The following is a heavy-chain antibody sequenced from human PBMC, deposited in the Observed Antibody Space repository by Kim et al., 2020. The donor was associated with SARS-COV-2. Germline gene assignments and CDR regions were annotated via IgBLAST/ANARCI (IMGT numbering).Heavy chain of an antibody. J-gene: IGHJ4*02. V-gene: IGHV4-34*01. Sequence: SETLSLTCAVYGGSFSGYYWSWIRQPPGKGLEWIGEINHSGSTNYNPSLKSRVTISVDTSKNQFSLKLSSVTAADTAVYYCARVGDEGVLDFDYWGQGTLVTVSS. CDR3: ARVGDEGVLDFDY. D-gene: IGHD2-8*02. CDR1: GGSFSGYY. CDR2: INHSGST.